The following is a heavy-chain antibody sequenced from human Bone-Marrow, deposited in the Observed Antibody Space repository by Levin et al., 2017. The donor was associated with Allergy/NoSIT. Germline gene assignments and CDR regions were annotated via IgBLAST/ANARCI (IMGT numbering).Heavy chain of an antibody. D-gene: IGHD2-2*02. V-gene: IGHV1-2*02. CDR3: AGQRSRVPAAIGDWFDP. J-gene: IGHJ5*02. CDR2: INPNSGGT. Sequence: ASVKVSCKASGYTFTGYYMHWVRQAPGQGLEWMGWINPNSGGTNYAQKFQGRVTMTRDTSISTAYMELSRLRSDDTAVYYCAGQRSRVPAAIGDWFDPWGQGTLVTVSS. CDR1: GYTFTGYY.